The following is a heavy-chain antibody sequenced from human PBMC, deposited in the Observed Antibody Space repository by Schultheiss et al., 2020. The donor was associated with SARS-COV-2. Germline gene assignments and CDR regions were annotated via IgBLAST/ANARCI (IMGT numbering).Heavy chain of an antibody. Sequence: SETLSLTCAVYGGSFSGYYWSWIRQPPGKGLEWIGSIYYSGSTYYNPSLKSRVTISVDTSKNQFSLKLSSVTAADTAVYYCARIRGVRGSWRGAGGTYYMDVWGKGTTVTVSS. V-gene: IGHV4-34*01. J-gene: IGHJ6*03. D-gene: IGHD3-10*01. CDR3: ARIRGVRGSWRGAGGTYYMDV. CDR2: IYYSGST. CDR1: GGSFSGYY.